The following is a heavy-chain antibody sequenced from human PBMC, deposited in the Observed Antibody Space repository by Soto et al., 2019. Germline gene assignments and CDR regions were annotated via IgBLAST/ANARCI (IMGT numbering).Heavy chain of an antibody. CDR3: ARDNDGTYFVFGGYYYYGMDV. D-gene: IGHD3-10*02. V-gene: IGHV1-18*01. Sequence: QVQLVQSGAEVKKPGASVKVSCKASGYTFTSYGISWVRQAPGQGLEWMGWISAYSGNTNYAENLQGRVTMTTNTSTSTAYMERRSLRSDDTAVYYCARDNDGTYFVFGGYYYYGMDVRGQGTTVTVSS. CDR1: GYTFTSYG. J-gene: IGHJ6*02. CDR2: ISAYSGNT.